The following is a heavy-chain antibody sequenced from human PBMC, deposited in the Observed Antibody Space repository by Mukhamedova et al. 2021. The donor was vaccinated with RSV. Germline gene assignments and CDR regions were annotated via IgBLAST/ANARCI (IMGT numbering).Heavy chain of an antibody. CDR3: VRLGDGYSYYFDY. J-gene: IGHJ4*02. Sequence: GNPTYAQGFTGRFVFSLDTSVSTAHLQISSLKAEDTAVYYCVRLGDGYSYYFDYWGQGTLVTVSS. CDR2: GNP. D-gene: IGHD5-24*01. V-gene: IGHV7-4-1*02.